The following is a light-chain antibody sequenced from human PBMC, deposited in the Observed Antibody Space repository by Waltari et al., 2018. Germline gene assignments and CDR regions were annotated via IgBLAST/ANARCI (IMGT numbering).Light chain of an antibody. CDR2: GST. CDR3: QSYDTSLSVV. CDR1: GSNIGAGYD. Sequence: QSVLTQPPSVSGAPGQKVTISCTGSGSNIGAGYDVHWYQQLPRAAPKLLIYGSTSRPFGVPYRFFGSTSGTSASLAITGLQAEDEGDYYCQSYDTSLSVVFGGGTKLTVL. J-gene: IGLJ3*02. V-gene: IGLV1-40*01.